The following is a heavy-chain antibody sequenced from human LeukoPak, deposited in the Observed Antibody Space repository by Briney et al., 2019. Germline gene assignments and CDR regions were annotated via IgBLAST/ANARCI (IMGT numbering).Heavy chain of an antibody. CDR2: IIPILGIA. Sequence: GASVTLSCKASGGTFSSYAISWVRQAPGQGREWMGRIIPILGIANYAQQFQRRVTITADKSTSTAYMELSSLRSEDTAVYYCARVSRSRSYYYYWGQGTPASVSS. V-gene: IGHV1-69*04. J-gene: IGHJ4*02. D-gene: IGHD2-2*01. CDR1: GGTFSSYA. CDR3: ARVSRSRSYYYY.